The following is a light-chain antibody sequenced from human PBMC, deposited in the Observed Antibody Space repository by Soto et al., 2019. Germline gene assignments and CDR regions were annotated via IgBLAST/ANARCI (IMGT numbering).Light chain of an antibody. CDR3: AAWDDSLGGV. V-gene: IGLV1-47*02. CDR2: SNN. CDR1: SSNIGSNY. Sequence: QSLLTHPPSASGTPGQRVTISCSGSSSNIGSNYVYWYQQLPGTAPKLLIYSNNQRPSGVPDRFSGSKSGTSVSLAISGLRSEDEADYYCAAWDDSLGGVFGTGTKVTVL. J-gene: IGLJ1*01.